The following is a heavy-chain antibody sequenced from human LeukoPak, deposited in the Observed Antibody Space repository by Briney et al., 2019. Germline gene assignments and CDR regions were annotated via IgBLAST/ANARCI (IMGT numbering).Heavy chain of an antibody. CDR3: ARGVAAADDY. CDR2: INHSGST. V-gene: IGHV4-34*01. Sequence: SETLSLTCAVYGGSFSGYYWSWIRQPPGKGLEWIGEINHSGSTNYNPSLKSRVTISVDTSKNQFSLKLSSVTAADAAVYYCARGVAAADDYWGQGTLVTVSS. CDR1: GGSFSGYY. J-gene: IGHJ4*02. D-gene: IGHD6-13*01.